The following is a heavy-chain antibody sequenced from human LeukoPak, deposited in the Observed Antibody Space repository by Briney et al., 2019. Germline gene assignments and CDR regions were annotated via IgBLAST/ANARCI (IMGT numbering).Heavy chain of an antibody. Sequence: GASVKVSCKASGYTFTSYYIHWVRQAPGQGLEWMGIINPGGGSTTYAQKFQGRVTMTRDTSTSTVYMDLSSLRFEVTAVYYCAKDLRWDHPGFDPWGQGTLVTVSS. CDR1: GYTFTSYY. CDR2: INPGGGST. J-gene: IGHJ5*02. V-gene: IGHV1-46*01. CDR3: AKDLRWDHPGFDP. D-gene: IGHD4-23*01.